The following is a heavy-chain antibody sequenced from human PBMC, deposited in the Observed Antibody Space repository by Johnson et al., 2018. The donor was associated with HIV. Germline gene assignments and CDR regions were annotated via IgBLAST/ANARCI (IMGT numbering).Heavy chain of an antibody. J-gene: IGHJ3*02. CDR3: AREGYSYDSSGYYSPFDI. Sequence: QLVESGGVVVQPGGSLRLSCAASGFTFDDYTMHWVRQAPGKGLEWVSLISWDGGSTYYADSVKGRFTISRDNSKITLYLQMNSLRAEDTAVYYCAREGYSYDSSGYYSPFDIWGQGTMVTVSS. V-gene: IGHV3-43*01. D-gene: IGHD3-22*01. CDR1: GFTFDDYT. CDR2: ISWDGGST.